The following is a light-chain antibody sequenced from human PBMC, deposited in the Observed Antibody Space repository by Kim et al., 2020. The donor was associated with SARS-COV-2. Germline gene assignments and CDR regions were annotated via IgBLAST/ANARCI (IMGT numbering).Light chain of an antibody. CDR2: DAS. CDR1: QSVRGD. V-gene: IGKV3-15*01. Sequence: IVMTQSPVTLSVSPGERVTLSCRASQSVRGDLAWYQQKPGQTPRLLIYDASTRATGTPARFSGSGSGTEFTLTISSLQSDDSAVYSCQQYKNWPPITFGDGTRLEIK. J-gene: IGKJ5*01. CDR3: QQYKNWPPIT.